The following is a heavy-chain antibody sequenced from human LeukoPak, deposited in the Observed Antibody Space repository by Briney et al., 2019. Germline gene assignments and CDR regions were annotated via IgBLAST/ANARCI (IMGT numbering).Heavy chain of an antibody. CDR3: ARDRRRGIAAVRAASAGMDV. D-gene: IGHD6-13*01. CDR1: GYTFTSYG. J-gene: IGHJ6*02. V-gene: IGHV1-2*06. Sequence: ASVKVSCKASGYTFTSYGISWVRQAPGQGLEWMGRINPNSGGTNYAQKFQGRVTMTRDTSISTAYMELSRLRSDDTAVYYCARDRRRGIAAVRAASAGMDVWGQGTTVTVSS. CDR2: INPNSGGT.